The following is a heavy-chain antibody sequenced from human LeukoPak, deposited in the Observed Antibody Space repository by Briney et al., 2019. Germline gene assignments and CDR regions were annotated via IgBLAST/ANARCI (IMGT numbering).Heavy chain of an antibody. J-gene: IGHJ4*02. D-gene: IGHD5-24*01. CDR3: ARREMAGFDY. Sequence: SETLSLTCAVYGGSFSGYYWSWIRQPPGKGLEWIGEINHSGSTNYNPSLKSRVTMSVDTSKNQFSLKLSSVTAADTAVYYCARREMAGFDYWGQGTLVTVSS. CDR1: GGSFSGYY. CDR2: INHSGST. V-gene: IGHV4-34*01.